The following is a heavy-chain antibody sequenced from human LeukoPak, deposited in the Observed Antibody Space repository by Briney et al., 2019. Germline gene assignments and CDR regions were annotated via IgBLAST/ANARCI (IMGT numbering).Heavy chain of an antibody. CDR1: GGSISSYY. J-gene: IGHJ5*02. V-gene: IGHV4-59*01. Sequence: PSETLSLTCTVSGGSISSYYWSWIRQPPRKGLEWIGYIYYSGSTNYNPSLKSRVTISVDTSKDQFSLKLSSVTAADTAVYYCARVQELAMVRGRGWFDPWGQGTLVTVSS. CDR3: ARVQELAMVRGRGWFDP. D-gene: IGHD3-10*01. CDR2: IYYSGST.